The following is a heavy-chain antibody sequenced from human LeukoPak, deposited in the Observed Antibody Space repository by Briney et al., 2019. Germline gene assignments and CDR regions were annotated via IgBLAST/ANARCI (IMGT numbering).Heavy chain of an antibody. CDR3: ARVPFTIAVAAPDY. V-gene: IGHV3-30*02. CDR1: GFTFSSYG. J-gene: IGHJ4*02. CDR2: IRYDGSNK. Sequence: PGGSLRLSCAASGFTFSSYGMHWVRQAPGKGLEWVAFIRYDGSNKYYADSVKGRFTISRDNSKNTLYLQMNSLRAEDTAVYYCARVPFTIAVAAPDYWGQGTLVTVSS. D-gene: IGHD6-19*01.